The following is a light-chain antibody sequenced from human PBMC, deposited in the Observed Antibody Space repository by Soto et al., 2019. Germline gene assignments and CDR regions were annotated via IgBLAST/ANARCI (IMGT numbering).Light chain of an antibody. V-gene: IGLV1-44*01. J-gene: IGLJ2*01. Sequence: QAVVTQPPSASGTPRQRVTISCSGSSSNIGSNTVNWYQQLPGTAPKLLIYSNNQRPSGVPDRCAGSKAGTSASLAISGLQSEDEADYYCAAWDDSLNGHVVFGGGTKLTVL. CDR1: SSNIGSNT. CDR2: SNN. CDR3: AAWDDSLNGHVV.